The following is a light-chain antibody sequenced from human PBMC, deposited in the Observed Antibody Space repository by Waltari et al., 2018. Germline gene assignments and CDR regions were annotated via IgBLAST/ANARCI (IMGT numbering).Light chain of an antibody. CDR2: WSP. V-gene: IGKV4-1*01. CDR1: QSLLFISNKNRS. Sequence: DIVMTQSPDSLAVSLAERATTNCKSSQSLLFISNKNRSLSWDQHQHGQPPYMHMSWSPPRESGVPDRFGGSGSGTDITLTISSLQSEDFATYYCQQSYSVPLTFGGGTKVEIK. J-gene: IGKJ4*01. CDR3: QQSYSVPLT.